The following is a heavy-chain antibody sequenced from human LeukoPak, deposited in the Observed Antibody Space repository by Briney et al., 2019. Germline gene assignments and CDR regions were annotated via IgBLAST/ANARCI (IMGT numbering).Heavy chain of an antibody. V-gene: IGHV1-18*01. CDR1: GYTFTSYG. J-gene: IGHJ4*02. Sequence: ASVKVSCKASGYTFTSYGLTWVRQAPGQGLEWMGWLSTYNGNTDYAQKFQGRVTMTTDTSTSTAYMELRSLRSDDTAVYYCARDRTSFSDPIVHDYWGQGTLVTVSS. D-gene: IGHD3-22*01. CDR2: LSTYNGNT. CDR3: ARDRTSFSDPIVHDY.